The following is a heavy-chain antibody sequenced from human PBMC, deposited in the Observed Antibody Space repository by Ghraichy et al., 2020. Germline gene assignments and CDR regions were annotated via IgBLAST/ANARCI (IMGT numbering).Heavy chain of an antibody. V-gene: IGHV3-64D*09. J-gene: IGHJ4*02. Sequence: GGSLRLSCSASGFTFSSYAMHWVRQAPGKGLEYVSAISSNGGSTYYADSVKGRFTISRDNSKNTLYLQMSSLRAEDTAVYYCVKDLGPVENIHPPHVFDYWGQGTLVTVSS. CDR3: VKDLGPVENIHPPHVFDY. CDR2: ISSNGGST. D-gene: IGHD4-23*01. CDR1: GFTFSSYA.